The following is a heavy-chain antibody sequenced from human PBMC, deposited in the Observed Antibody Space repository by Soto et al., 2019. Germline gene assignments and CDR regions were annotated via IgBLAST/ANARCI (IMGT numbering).Heavy chain of an antibody. J-gene: IGHJ4*02. D-gene: IGHD3-10*01. CDR1: GGSISSSSYY. CDR3: ATLWFGEGNY. V-gene: IGHV4-39*01. Sequence: QLQLQESGPGLVKPSETLSLTCTVSGGSISSSSYYWGWIRQPPGKGLEWIGSIYYSGSTYYNPSLKSRVAISVDTSKQQFSLQLSSVTAADTAVYYCATLWFGEGNYWGQGTLVTVST. CDR2: IYYSGST.